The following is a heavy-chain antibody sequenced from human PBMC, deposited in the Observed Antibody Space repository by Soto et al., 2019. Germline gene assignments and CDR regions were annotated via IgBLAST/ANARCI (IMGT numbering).Heavy chain of an antibody. Sequence: SVKVSCKASGGTFSSYAISWVRQAPGEGLEWMGAITPIFGRTANYAQRFQGRVTITADDSTNTAYMELSSLRSEDTAVYYCARVRSKTTTLYYFDDWGQGTPVSVSS. D-gene: IGHD4-4*01. CDR3: ARVRSKTTTLYYFDD. CDR2: ITPIFGRTA. V-gene: IGHV1-69*13. CDR1: GGTFSSYA. J-gene: IGHJ4*02.